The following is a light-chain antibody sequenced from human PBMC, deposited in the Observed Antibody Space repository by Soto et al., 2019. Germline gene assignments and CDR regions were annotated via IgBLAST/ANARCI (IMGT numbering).Light chain of an antibody. CDR3: QQYGSSLLT. J-gene: IGKJ4*01. Sequence: EIVLTQSPGTLSLSPGERATLSCRDSQRVSSSYLAWYQQKPGQAPRLLIYGASSRATGIPDRFSGSGSGTDFTLTISRLEPEDFAVYYCQQYGSSLLTFGGGTKVEIK. CDR2: GAS. CDR1: QRVSSSY. V-gene: IGKV3-20*01.